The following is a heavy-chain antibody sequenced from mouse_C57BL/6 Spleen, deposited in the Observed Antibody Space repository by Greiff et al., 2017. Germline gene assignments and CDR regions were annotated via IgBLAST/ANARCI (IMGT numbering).Heavy chain of an antibody. CDR1: GYTFTSYW. CDR2: IHPNSGST. V-gene: IGHV1-64*01. D-gene: IGHD2-4*01. Sequence: QVQLQQPGAELVKPGASVKVSCKASGYTFTSYWMHWVKQRPGQGLEWIGRIHPNSGSTNYNEKFKSKATLTVDKSSSTAYMQLSSLTSEDSAVYYCARDYDYDRRAWFAYWGQGTLVTVSA. J-gene: IGHJ3*01. CDR3: ARDYDYDRRAWFAY.